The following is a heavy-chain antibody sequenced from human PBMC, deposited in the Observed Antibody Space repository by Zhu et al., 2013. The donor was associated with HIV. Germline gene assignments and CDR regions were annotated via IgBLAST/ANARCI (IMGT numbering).Heavy chain of an antibody. D-gene: IGHD1-26*01. V-gene: IGHV3-53*01. CDR3: ARGVLSGSYAWFDP. CDR2: IYSGGST. Sequence: EVQLVESGGGLIQPGGSLRLSCAASGFTVSSNYMSWVRQAPGKGLEWVSVIYSGGSTYYADSVKGRFTISRDNSKNTLYLQMNSLRAEDTAVYYCARGVLSGSYAWFDPWGQGTLVTVSS. J-gene: IGHJ5*02. CDR1: GFTVSSNY.